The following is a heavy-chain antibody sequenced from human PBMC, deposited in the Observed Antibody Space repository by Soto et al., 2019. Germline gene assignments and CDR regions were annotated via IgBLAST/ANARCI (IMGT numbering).Heavy chain of an antibody. V-gene: IGHV1-2*02. Sequence: ASVKVSCKASGYTFTGYYMHWLRQAPGQGLEWMGWINPNSGGTNYAQKFQGRVTMTRDTSISTAYMELSRLRSDDTAVYYCANWSGDSSGYLIPAFDIWGQGTMVTVSS. CDR1: GYTFTGYY. CDR2: INPNSGGT. CDR3: ANWSGDSSGYLIPAFDI. J-gene: IGHJ3*02. D-gene: IGHD3-22*01.